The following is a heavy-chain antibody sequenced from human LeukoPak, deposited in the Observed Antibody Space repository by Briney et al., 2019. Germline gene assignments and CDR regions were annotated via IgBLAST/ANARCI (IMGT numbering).Heavy chain of an antibody. V-gene: IGHV3-11*01. CDR2: ISSSGSAI. Sequence: GGSLRLSCAASGFTFSDYYMSWIRQAPGKGLERVSYISSSGSAIYYADSVKGRFTISRDNAKNSLYLQMNSLRAEDTAVYYCARDYYDSSGYFDYWGQGTLVTVSS. D-gene: IGHD3-22*01. J-gene: IGHJ4*02. CDR3: ARDYYDSSGYFDY. CDR1: GFTFSDYY.